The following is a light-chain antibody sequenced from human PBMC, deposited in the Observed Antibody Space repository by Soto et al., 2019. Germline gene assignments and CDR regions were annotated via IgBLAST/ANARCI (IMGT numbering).Light chain of an antibody. J-gene: IGLJ2*01. V-gene: IGLV1-44*01. Sequence: QSVLTQPPSASGTPGQRVTISCSGSSSNIESNTVDWYQQLPGTAPKLLIYSDYRRPSGVPDRFSGSKSGTSASLAISGLQSEDEADYYCATWDDSLNGPVFGGGTKLTVL. CDR2: SDY. CDR1: SSNIESNT. CDR3: ATWDDSLNGPV.